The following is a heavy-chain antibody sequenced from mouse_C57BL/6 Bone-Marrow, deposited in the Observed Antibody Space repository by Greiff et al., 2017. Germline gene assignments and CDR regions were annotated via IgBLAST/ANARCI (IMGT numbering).Heavy chain of an antibody. CDR1: GFTFSDYY. CDR2: ISNGGGST. V-gene: IGHV5-12*01. CDR3: ARPRQLRLQDCAMDY. D-gene: IGHD3-2*02. J-gene: IGHJ4*01. Sequence: EVQGVESGGGLVQPGGSLKLSCAASGFTFSDYYMYWVRQTPEKRLEWVAYISNGGGSTYYPDTVKGPFTISRDNAKNTLYLQMSRLQSEDTAMYYCARPRQLRLQDCAMDYWGQGTTVTVSA.